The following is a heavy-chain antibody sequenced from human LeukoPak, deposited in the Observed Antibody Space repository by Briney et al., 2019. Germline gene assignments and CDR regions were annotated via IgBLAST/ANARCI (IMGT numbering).Heavy chain of an antibody. CDR1: GDSVSSNSAT. D-gene: IGHD6-13*01. J-gene: IGHJ3*02. Sequence: KPSQPLSLTCAISGDSVSSNSATWNWIRQSPSRGLEWLGRTYYRSKWYNDYAVSVTSRITINPDTSKNQFSLQLNSVTPEDTAVYYCASSLAVSSSWSPDCFDIWGQGTMVTVSS. V-gene: IGHV6-1*01. CDR3: ASSLAVSSSWSPDCFDI. CDR2: TYYRSKWYN.